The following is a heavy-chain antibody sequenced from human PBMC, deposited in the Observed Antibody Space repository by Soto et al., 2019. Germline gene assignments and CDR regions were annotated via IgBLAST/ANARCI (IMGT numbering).Heavy chain of an antibody. CDR1: GYSFTSYW. D-gene: IGHD6-13*01. Sequence: GESLKISCKGSGYSFTSYWIGWVRQMPGKGLEWMGIIYPGDSDTRYSPSFQGQVTISADKSISTAYLQWSSLKASDTAMYYCARLSVAAADRIHNWFDPWGQGTLVTVSS. J-gene: IGHJ5*02. CDR3: ARLSVAAADRIHNWFDP. V-gene: IGHV5-51*01. CDR2: IYPGDSDT.